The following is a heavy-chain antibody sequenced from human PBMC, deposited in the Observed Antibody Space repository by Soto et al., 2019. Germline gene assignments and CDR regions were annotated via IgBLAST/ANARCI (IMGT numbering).Heavy chain of an antibody. D-gene: IGHD6-6*01. CDR3: ARAFSIADNFDC. Sequence: QVQLVQSGAEVKKPGASVKVSCKASGYTFTSYGISWVRQAPGQGLEWMGWISAYNGNTNYAQKLQGRVTMTTDTSRSTANMELRSLRADDTAVYYCARAFSIADNFDCWGQGTLVTVSS. J-gene: IGHJ4*02. CDR1: GYTFTSYG. CDR2: ISAYNGNT. V-gene: IGHV1-18*01.